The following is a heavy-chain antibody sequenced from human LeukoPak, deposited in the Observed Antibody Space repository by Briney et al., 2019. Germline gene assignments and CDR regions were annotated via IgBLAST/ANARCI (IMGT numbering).Heavy chain of an antibody. CDR3: ARDGELGSPADAFDI. D-gene: IGHD1-26*01. Sequence: GGSLRLSCAASGFTFTNDFMTWVRQYPGKGLEWVANIKQDGSETYYADSVKGRFTISRDNAKRSLYLQMNSLRAEDTAVYYCARDGELGSPADAFDIWGQGTMVTVSS. J-gene: IGHJ3*02. CDR2: IKQDGSET. V-gene: IGHV3-7*01. CDR1: GFTFTNDF.